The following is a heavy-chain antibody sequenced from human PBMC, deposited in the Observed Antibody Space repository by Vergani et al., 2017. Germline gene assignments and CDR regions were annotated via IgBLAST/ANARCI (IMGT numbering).Heavy chain of an antibody. CDR2: ISSSSSYI. D-gene: IGHD3-10*01. J-gene: IGHJ4*02. V-gene: IGHV3-21*01. Sequence: VQLVESGGGLVKPGGSLRLSCAASGFTFSSYSMNWVRQAPGKGLEWVSSISSSSSYIYYADSVKGRFTISRDNAKNSLYLQMNSLRAEDTAVYYCARGLVYYYGSGSYQFDYWGQGTLVTVSS. CDR3: ARGLVYYYGSGSYQFDY. CDR1: GFTFSSYS.